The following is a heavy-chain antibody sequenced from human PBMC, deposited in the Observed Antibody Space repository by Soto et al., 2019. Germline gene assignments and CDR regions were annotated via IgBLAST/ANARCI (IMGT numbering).Heavy chain of an antibody. D-gene: IGHD6-6*01. J-gene: IGHJ4*02. CDR3: ARISRPFLAARQYYFDY. CDR1: GYTFTSYA. Sequence: ASVKVSCKASGYTFTSYAMHWVRQAPGQRLEWMGWINAGNGNTKYSQKFQGRVTITRDTSASTAYMELSSLRSEDTAVYYCARISRPFLAARQYYFDYWGQGTLVTVSS. V-gene: IGHV1-3*01. CDR2: INAGNGNT.